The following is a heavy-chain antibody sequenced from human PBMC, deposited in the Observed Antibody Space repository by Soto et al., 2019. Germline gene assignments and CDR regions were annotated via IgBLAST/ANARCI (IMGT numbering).Heavy chain of an antibody. D-gene: IGHD3-3*01. Sequence: SETLSLTCTVSGGSISSYYWSWIRQPPGKGLEWIGYIYYSGSTNYNPSLKSRVTISVDTSKNQFSLKLSCVTAADTAVYYCARVGPQDFWSGYYNYYYYYMDVWGKGTTVTVSS. CDR1: GGSISSYY. CDR3: ARVGPQDFWSGYYNYYYYYMDV. J-gene: IGHJ6*03. V-gene: IGHV4-59*01. CDR2: IYYSGST.